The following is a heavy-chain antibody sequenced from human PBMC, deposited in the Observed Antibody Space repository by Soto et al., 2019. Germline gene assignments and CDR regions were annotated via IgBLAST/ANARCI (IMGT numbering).Heavy chain of an antibody. V-gene: IGHV1-3*01. CDR3: ARSVSWRGSYYEY. CDR1: GYTFTSYA. D-gene: IGHD1-26*01. Sequence: QVQLVQSGAEVKKPGASVKVSCKASGYTFTSYAMHWVRQAPGQRLEWMGWINAGNGNTKYSQKFQGRVTITRDTSASTAYMELSSLRSEDTAVYYCARSVSWRGSYYEYWGQGTLVTVSS. CDR2: INAGNGNT. J-gene: IGHJ4*02.